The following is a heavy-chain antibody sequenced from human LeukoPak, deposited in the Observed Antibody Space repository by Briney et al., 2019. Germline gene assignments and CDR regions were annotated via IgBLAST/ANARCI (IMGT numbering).Heavy chain of an antibody. CDR3: ARGRITMVRGVTHYFDY. Sequence: GGSLRLSCAASGFTFSSYEMNWVRQAPGKGLEWISFINRPGNGIYYADSVKGRFTSSRDNSKNTLYLQMNSLRAEDTAVYYCARGRITMVRGVTHYFDYWGQGTLVTVSS. D-gene: IGHD3-10*01. V-gene: IGHV3-48*03. CDR2: INRPGNGI. J-gene: IGHJ4*02. CDR1: GFTFSSYE.